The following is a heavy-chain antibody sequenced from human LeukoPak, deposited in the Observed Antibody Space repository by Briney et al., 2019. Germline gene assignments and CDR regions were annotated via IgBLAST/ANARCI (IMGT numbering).Heavy chain of an antibody. CDR1: GFTFDDYT. CDR2: ITWNSGSI. V-gene: IGHV3-9*01. CDR3: AKEDHFAS. Sequence: PGRSLRLSCAASGFTFDDYTMHWVRQAPGKDLEWVSGITWNSGSIGYADSVRGRFTISRDNAKNSLYLEMNSLRAEDTALYYCAKEDHFASWGQGTLVTVSS. J-gene: IGHJ4*02.